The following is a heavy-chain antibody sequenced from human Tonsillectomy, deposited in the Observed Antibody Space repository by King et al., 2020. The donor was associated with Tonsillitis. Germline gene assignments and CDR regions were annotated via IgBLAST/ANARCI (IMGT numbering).Heavy chain of an antibody. V-gene: IGHV4-39*01. Sequence: QLQESGPGLVKPSETLSLTCTVSGGSISSSSYYWGWIRQPPGKGLEWIGSIYYSGSTYFNPSLKSRVTISVDTSKNQFSLTLSSVTAADTAVYYCARRYYYDSSGYDYWGQGTLVTVSS. J-gene: IGHJ4*02. CDR2: IYYSGST. D-gene: IGHD3-22*01. CDR3: ARRYYYDSSGYDY. CDR1: GGSISSSSYY.